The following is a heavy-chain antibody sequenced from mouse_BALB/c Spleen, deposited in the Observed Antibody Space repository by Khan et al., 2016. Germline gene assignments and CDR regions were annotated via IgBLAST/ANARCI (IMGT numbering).Heavy chain of an antibody. CDR3: ARGGGGYSWFAY. D-gene: IGHD2-3*01. V-gene: IGHV1S137*01. Sequence: QVQLQQSGAELVRPGVSVKISCKGSGYTFTDYAIHWMKQSHAKSLEWIGVISTYYDDTNYNQKFKGKATMTVDKSSSTAYMELARLTSEDSAIYYCARGGGGYSWFAYWGQGTLVTVSA. J-gene: IGHJ3*01. CDR2: ISTYYDDT. CDR1: GYTFTDYA.